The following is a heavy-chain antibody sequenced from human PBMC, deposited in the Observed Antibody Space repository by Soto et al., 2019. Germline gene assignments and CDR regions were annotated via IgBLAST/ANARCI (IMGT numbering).Heavy chain of an antibody. D-gene: IGHD1-20*01. CDR2: IYYSGST. V-gene: IGHV4-59*01. CDR1: GGSISSYY. Sequence: SETLSLTCTVSGGSISSYYWSWIRQPPGKGLEWIGYIYYSGSTNYNPSLKSRVTISVDTSKNQFSLKLSSVTAADTAVYYCARAPITRIYVDYWGQGTLVTVSS. J-gene: IGHJ4*02. CDR3: ARAPITRIYVDY.